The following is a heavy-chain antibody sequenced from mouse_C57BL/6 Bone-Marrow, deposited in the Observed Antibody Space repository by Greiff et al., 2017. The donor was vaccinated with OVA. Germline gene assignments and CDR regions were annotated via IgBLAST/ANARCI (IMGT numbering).Heavy chain of an antibody. CDR2: ISDGGSYT. J-gene: IGHJ4*01. CDR3: ARDQGWYYAMDY. V-gene: IGHV5-4*01. CDR1: GFTFSSYA. Sequence: EVKVVESGEGLVKPGGSLKLSCAASGFTFSSYAMSWVRQTPEKRLEWVATISDGGSYTYYPDNVKGRFTISRDNAKNNLYLQMSHLKSEDTAMYYCARDQGWYYAMDYWGQGTSVTVSS. D-gene: IGHD2-3*01.